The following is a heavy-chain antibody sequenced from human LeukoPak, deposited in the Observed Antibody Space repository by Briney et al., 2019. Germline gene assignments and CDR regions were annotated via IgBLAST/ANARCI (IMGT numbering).Heavy chain of an antibody. CDR3: ARGVILWFGEPYFDY. Sequence: SETLSLTCAVSGDSISSSDWWSWVRQPPGKGLEWIGEIYHSGSTNYSPSLKSRVTISVDKSKNQFSLKLSSVTAADTAVYYCARGVILWFGEPYFDYWGQGTLVTVSS. CDR1: GDSISSSDW. J-gene: IGHJ4*02. CDR2: IYHSGST. D-gene: IGHD3-10*01. V-gene: IGHV4-4*02.